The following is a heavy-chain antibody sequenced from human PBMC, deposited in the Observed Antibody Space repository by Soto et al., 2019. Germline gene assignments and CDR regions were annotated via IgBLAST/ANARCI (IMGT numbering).Heavy chain of an antibody. J-gene: IGHJ6*02. D-gene: IGHD3-22*01. CDR3: AREGGYYDSSGYYDMDV. V-gene: IGHV3-13*01. CDR2: IGTAGDT. Sequence: PGGSLRLSCAASGFTFSSYDMHWVRQATGKGLEWVSAIGTAGDTYYPGSVKGRFTISRGNAKNSLYLQMNSLRAEDTAVYYCAREGGYYDSSGYYDMDVWGQGTPVTVSS. CDR1: GFTFSSYD.